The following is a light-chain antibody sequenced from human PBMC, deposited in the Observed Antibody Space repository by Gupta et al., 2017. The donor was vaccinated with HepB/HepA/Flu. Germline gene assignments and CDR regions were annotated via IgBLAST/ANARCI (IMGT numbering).Light chain of an antibody. CDR1: TGAVTSGHY. V-gene: IGLV7-46*01. CDR3: WLSNSGARVV. CDR2: DTS. J-gene: IGLJ2*01. Sequence: VLPQRPSLTVSPWETVRVGCGCSTGAVTSGHYPYWFQQKPGQAPRTLIYDTSNKNSWTPARFSGSLLGGKAALTLSGAQPEDVAEYYCWLSNSGARVVFGGGTKLTVL.